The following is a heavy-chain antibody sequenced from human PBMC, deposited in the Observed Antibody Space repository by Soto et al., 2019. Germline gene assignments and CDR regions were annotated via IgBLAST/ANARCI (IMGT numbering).Heavy chain of an antibody. CDR3: ARGLEDLVVVPAPYYFDY. V-gene: IGHV4-34*01. D-gene: IGHD2-2*01. Sequence: QVQLQQWGAGLLKPSETLSLACAVYGGSFSGYYWSWIRQPPGKGLEWIGEINHSGSTNYNPSLKSRDTISVDPSKNQFSLKLSSVTAADTAVYYCARGLEDLVVVPAPYYFDYWGQRTLVTVSS. CDR1: GGSFSGYY. J-gene: IGHJ4*02. CDR2: INHSGST.